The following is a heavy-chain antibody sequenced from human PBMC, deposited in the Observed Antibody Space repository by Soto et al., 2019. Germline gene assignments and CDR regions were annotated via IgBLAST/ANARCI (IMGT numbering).Heavy chain of an antibody. D-gene: IGHD6-13*01. CDR3: AHAAAGTVSPWFDP. J-gene: IGHJ5*02. CDR2: IYWDDDK. CDR1: GFSLSTSGVG. V-gene: IGHV2-5*02. Sequence: QITLKESGPTLVKPTQTLTLTCTFSGFSLSTSGVGVGWIRQPPGKALEWLALIYWDDDKRYSPSLKSRLTITKDNSKNQVVLTMTNMDPVDTATYYCAHAAAGTVSPWFDPWGQGTLVTVSS.